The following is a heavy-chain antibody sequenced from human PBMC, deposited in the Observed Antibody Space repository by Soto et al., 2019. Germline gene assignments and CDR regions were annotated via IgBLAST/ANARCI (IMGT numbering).Heavy chain of an antibody. D-gene: IGHD3-9*01. CDR2: IIPILGIA. V-gene: IGHV1-69*02. Sequence: ASVKVSCKASGGTFSSYTVSWVRQAPGQGLEWMGRIIPILGIANYAQKFQGRVTITADKSTSTAYMELSSLRSEDTAVYYCARRLGVYYDILTGPRDAFAIWGQGTMVTVSS. J-gene: IGHJ3*02. CDR1: GGTFSSYT. CDR3: ARRLGVYYDILTGPRDAFAI.